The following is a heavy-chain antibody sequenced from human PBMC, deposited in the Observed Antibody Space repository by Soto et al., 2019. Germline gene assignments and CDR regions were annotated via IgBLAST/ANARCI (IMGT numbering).Heavy chain of an antibody. CDR3: ARGMIVGNYYGMDV. Sequence: ASVKVSCKASGSTFTGYYMHWVRQAPGQGLEWMGWINPNSGGTNYAQKFQGRVTMTRDTSISTAYMELSRLRSDDTAVYYCARGMIVGNYYGMDVWGQGTTVTVS. CDR1: GSTFTGYY. CDR2: INPNSGGT. D-gene: IGHD3-22*01. J-gene: IGHJ6*02. V-gene: IGHV1-2*02.